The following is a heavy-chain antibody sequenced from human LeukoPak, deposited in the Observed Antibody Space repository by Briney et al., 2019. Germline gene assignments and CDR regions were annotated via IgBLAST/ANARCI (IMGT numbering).Heavy chain of an antibody. Sequence: SGPTLVNPTQTLTLTCTFSGFSLSTSGVGVGWIRQPPGKALEWLALIYWDDDKRFSPFLKSRLTITKDTSKNQVVLTMANMDPVDTATYYCAHKPLYGDYRLDWFDPWGQGTLVTVSS. CDR2: IYWDDDK. J-gene: IGHJ5*02. V-gene: IGHV2-5*02. CDR3: AHKPLYGDYRLDWFDP. CDR1: GFSLSTSGVG. D-gene: IGHD4-17*01.